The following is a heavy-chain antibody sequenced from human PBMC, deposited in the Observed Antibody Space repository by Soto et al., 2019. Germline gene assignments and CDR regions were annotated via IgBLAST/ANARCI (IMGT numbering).Heavy chain of an antibody. V-gene: IGHV3-33*01. CDR3: AVGAYCSGGSCYSRYYYYGMDV. CDR2: IWNDGSNK. D-gene: IGHD2-15*01. Sequence: GGSLRLSCAASGFTFSSYGMHWVRQAPGKGLEWVAVIWNDGSNKYYADSVKGRFTISRDNSRNPPSLKMNCMRAEDTGVYYCAVGAYCSGGSCYSRYYYYGMDVWGQGTTVTVSS. CDR1: GFTFSSYG. J-gene: IGHJ6*02.